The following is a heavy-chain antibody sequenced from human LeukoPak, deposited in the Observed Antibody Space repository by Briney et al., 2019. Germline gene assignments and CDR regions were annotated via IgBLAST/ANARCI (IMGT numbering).Heavy chain of an antibody. CDR2: ISYDGSNT. CDR1: GFTFNNYG. Sequence: GRSLRLSCAASGFTFNNYGMHWVRQAPGKGLEWVAIISYDGSNTYYADSVKGRFTISRDNSKNTLYLQMNSLRAEDTAVYYCANENYYGSGSYADHWGQGTLVTVSS. D-gene: IGHD3-10*01. CDR3: ANENYYGSGSYADH. J-gene: IGHJ4*02. V-gene: IGHV3-30*18.